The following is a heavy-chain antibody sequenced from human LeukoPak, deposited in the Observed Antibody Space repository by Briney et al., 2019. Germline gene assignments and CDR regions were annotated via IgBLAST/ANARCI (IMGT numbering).Heavy chain of an antibody. CDR3: AKVVDYGDYPFDY. D-gene: IGHD4-17*01. Sequence: GGSLRLSCAASGLTFSSYAMSWVHQAPGKGLEWVSAISGSGGSTYYADSVKGRFAISRDNSKNTLYLQMNSLRAEDTAVYYCAKVVDYGDYPFDYWGQGTLVTVSS. J-gene: IGHJ4*02. CDR2: ISGSGGST. V-gene: IGHV3-23*01. CDR1: GLTFSSYA.